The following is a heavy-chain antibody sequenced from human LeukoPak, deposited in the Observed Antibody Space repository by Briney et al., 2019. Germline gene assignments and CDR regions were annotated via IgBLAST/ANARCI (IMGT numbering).Heavy chain of an antibody. V-gene: IGHV1-69*13. Sequence: GASVKVSCKASGGTFSSYAISWVRQAPGQGLEWMGGIIPIFGTANYAQKFQGRVTITADESTSTAYMELSSLRSEDTAVYYCASNTEAYYYYYYGMDVGGQGTTVTVSS. D-gene: IGHD2-2*02. CDR1: GGTFSSYA. CDR2: IIPIFGTA. J-gene: IGHJ6*02. CDR3: ASNTEAYYYYYYGMDV.